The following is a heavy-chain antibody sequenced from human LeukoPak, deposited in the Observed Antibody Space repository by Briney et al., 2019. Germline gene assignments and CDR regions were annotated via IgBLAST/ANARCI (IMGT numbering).Heavy chain of an antibody. D-gene: IGHD1-14*01. V-gene: IGHV3-48*01. CDR2: ISSGSTTI. CDR3: ANTAGYKVY. J-gene: IGHJ4*02. Sequence: GGALRLSCAASGFTFSSYSMNWGRQAPGKGLEWVSYISSGSTTIYYADSVKGRFTISRDNAKNSLYLQMNSLRAEDTAVYYCANTAGYKVYWGQGTLVTVSS. CDR1: GFTFSSYS.